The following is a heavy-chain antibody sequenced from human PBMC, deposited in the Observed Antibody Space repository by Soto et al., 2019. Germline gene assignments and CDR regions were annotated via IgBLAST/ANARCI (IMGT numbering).Heavy chain of an antibody. CDR1: GFGFSSFE. Sequence: PGGSLRLSCAASGFGFSSFEMNWVRQAPGKGLEWVSYISSAGGTIYYADSVKGRFTISKDSAKNSLFLQMNSLRADDTGVYYCARVSRIPVQGMDVWGQGTTVTVSS. CDR3: ARVSRIPVQGMDV. D-gene: IGHD1-1*01. J-gene: IGHJ6*02. CDR2: ISSAGGTI. V-gene: IGHV3-48*03.